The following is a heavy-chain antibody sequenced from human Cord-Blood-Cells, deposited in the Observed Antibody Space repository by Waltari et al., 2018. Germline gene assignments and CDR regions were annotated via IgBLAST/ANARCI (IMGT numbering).Heavy chain of an antibody. Sequence: EVQLVQSGAAVKQPGASLKISRRGSGYSSTSYWIGWVRQMPGKALEWMGIIYPGDSDTRYSPSFQGQVTISADKSISTAYLQWSSLKASDTAMYYCARAATYYYGSGSSRNWFDPWGQGTLVTVSS. CDR3: ARAATYYYGSGSSRNWFDP. CDR1: GYSSTSYW. J-gene: IGHJ5*02. D-gene: IGHD3-10*01. V-gene: IGHV5-51*01. CDR2: IYPGDSDT.